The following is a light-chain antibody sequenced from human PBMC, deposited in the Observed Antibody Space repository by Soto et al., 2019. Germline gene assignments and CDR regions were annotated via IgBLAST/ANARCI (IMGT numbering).Light chain of an antibody. Sequence: DIQMTQSPSSLSASVGDRVTITCLASHDIGNYLNWYQQKPGKAPKLLIYYASNLETGVSSRFSGSGSGTDFTFTISSLQPEDIALYFCQQYENLPRFIFGPGTKVDIK. J-gene: IGKJ3*01. V-gene: IGKV1-33*01. CDR1: HDIGNY. CDR2: YAS. CDR3: QQYENLPRFI.